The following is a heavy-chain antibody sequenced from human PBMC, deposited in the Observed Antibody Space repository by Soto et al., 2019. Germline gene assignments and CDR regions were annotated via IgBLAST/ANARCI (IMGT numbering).Heavy chain of an antibody. CDR2: IYSGGST. D-gene: IGHD3-22*01. V-gene: IGHV3-53*01. CDR1: GFTVSSNY. Sequence: GGSLRLSCAASGFTVSSNYMSWVRQAPGKGLEWVSVIYSGGSTYYADSVKGRCTNSGDNSKNTLYLQMNSRRAEDTAVYYCAREAYYYDSSGPSPANYWGQGTLVTVSS. CDR3: AREAYYYDSSGPSPANY. J-gene: IGHJ4*02.